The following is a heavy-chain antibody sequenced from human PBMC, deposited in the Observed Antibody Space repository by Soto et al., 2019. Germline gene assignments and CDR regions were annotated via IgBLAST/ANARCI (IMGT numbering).Heavy chain of an antibody. CDR3: ARSEQQLAHFDY. CDR2: IYYSGST. V-gene: IGHV4-31*03. J-gene: IGHJ4*02. D-gene: IGHD6-13*01. CDR1: GGSISSGGYY. Sequence: SETLSLTCTVSGGSISSGGYYWIWIRQHPGKGLEWIGYIYYSGSTYYNPSLKSRVTISVDTSKNQFSLRLSSVTAADTAVFYCARSEQQLAHFDYWGQGTLVTVSS.